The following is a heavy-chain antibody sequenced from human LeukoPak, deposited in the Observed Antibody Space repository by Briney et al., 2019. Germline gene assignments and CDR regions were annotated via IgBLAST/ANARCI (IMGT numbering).Heavy chain of an antibody. CDR2: IYHSGST. Sequence: SETLSPTCAVSGGSISSSNWWSWVRQPPGKGLEWIGEIYHSGSTNYNPSLKSRVTISVDKSKNQFSLKLSSVTAADTAVYYCARDRAYGSGILRFDPWGQGTLVTVSS. V-gene: IGHV4-4*02. CDR1: GGSISSSNW. D-gene: IGHD3-10*01. J-gene: IGHJ5*02. CDR3: ARDRAYGSGILRFDP.